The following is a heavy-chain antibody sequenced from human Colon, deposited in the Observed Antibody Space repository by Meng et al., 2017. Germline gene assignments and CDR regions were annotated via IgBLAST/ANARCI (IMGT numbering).Heavy chain of an antibody. V-gene: IGHV3-7*01. Sequence: GGSLRLSCGGSGFIFSNYWMSWVRQAPGKGPEWVANIKDDASEQYYVDSVKGRFTISRNNAQNSVFLQMNSLRAEDTAVYYCARRSDESGRRTIFDYWGRGKLVTVSS. CDR3: ARRSDESGRRTIFDY. D-gene: IGHD3-16*01. CDR2: IKDDASEQ. J-gene: IGHJ4*02. CDR1: GFIFSNYW.